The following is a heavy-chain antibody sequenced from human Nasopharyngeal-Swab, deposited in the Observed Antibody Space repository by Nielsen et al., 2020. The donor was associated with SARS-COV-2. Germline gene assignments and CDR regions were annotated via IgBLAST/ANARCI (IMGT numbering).Heavy chain of an antibody. V-gene: IGHV1-69*13. CDR3: ARESYCSSTSCSRDYYYYMDV. CDR2: IIPIFGTA. D-gene: IGHD2-2*01. CDR1: GGTFSSYA. J-gene: IGHJ6*03. Sequence: SVKVSCKASGGTFSSYAISWVRQAPAQGLEWMGGIIPIFGTANYEQKFQGRVTITADESTSTAYMELSSLRSEDTAVYYCARESYCSSTSCSRDYYYYMDVWGKGTTVTVSS.